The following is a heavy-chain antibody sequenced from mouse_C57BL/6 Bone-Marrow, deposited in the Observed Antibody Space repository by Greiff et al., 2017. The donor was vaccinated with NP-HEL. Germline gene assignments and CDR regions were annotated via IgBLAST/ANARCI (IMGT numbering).Heavy chain of an antibody. CDR3: ARHGGYEYDCYWYFDV. J-gene: IGHJ1*03. Sequence: QVQLQQSGAELVKPGASVKLSCKASGYTFTEYTIHWVKQRSGQGLEWIGWFYPGRGSIKYNEKFKDKATLTADKSSSTVYMELSRLTSEDSAVFFCARHGGYEYDCYWYFDVWGTGTTVTVSS. D-gene: IGHD2-4*01. CDR1: GYTFTEYT. CDR2: FYPGRGSI. V-gene: IGHV1-62-2*01.